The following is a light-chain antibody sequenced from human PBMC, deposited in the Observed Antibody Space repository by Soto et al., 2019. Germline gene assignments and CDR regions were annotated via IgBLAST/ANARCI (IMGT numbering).Light chain of an antibody. J-gene: IGKJ4*01. V-gene: IGKV1-9*01. CDR2: AAS. Sequence: IQLTQSPSSLSASVGDRVTITCRASQGISSYLAWYQQKPGKAPKLLIYAASTLQSGVPSRFSGSGSGTHFTLTISSLQPEDCATYYCQQLNSYPLTFGGGTKVEIK. CDR3: QQLNSYPLT. CDR1: QGISSY.